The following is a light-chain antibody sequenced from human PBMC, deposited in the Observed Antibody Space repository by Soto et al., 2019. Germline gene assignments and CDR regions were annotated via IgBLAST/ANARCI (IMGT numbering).Light chain of an antibody. Sequence: DIQMTQSPSTLSASVGDRVTIICRASQSIRTWLAWYQQKPGTAPKLLIYEASTLERGVPSRFSGVRSGTEFTLSVSSLQPDDFATYYCQQYNDSFPYTFGQGTKLEIK. V-gene: IGKV1-5*03. CDR1: QSIRTW. CDR3: QQYNDSFPYT. J-gene: IGKJ2*01. CDR2: EAS.